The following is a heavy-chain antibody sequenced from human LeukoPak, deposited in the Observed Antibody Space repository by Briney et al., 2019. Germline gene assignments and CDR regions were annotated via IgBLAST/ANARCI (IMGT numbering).Heavy chain of an antibody. CDR1: GFTFSSYG. CDR3: AKDHDYVWGSYHDHYYFDY. Sequence: PGGSLRLSCAASGFTFSSYGMHWVRQAPGQRLEGVAFIRYDGSNKYYADSVKGRFTISRDNSKNTLYLQMNSLRAGDTAVYYCAKDHDYVWGSYHDHYYFDYWGQGTLVTVSS. CDR2: IRYDGSNK. V-gene: IGHV3-30*02. J-gene: IGHJ4*02. D-gene: IGHD3-16*02.